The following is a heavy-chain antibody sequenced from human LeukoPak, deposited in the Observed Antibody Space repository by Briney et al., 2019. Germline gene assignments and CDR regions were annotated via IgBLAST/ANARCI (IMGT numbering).Heavy chain of an antibody. Sequence: PGGSLRLSCAASGFTFSSYGMSWVRQAPGKGLEWVSAISGSGGSTYYADSVKDRFTISRDNSKNTLYLQMNSLRAEDTAVYYCAKGGTVTKRGDYFDYWGQGTLVTVSS. CDR3: AKGGTVTKRGDYFDY. CDR2: ISGSGGST. CDR1: GFTFSSYG. J-gene: IGHJ4*02. D-gene: IGHD4-17*01. V-gene: IGHV3-23*01.